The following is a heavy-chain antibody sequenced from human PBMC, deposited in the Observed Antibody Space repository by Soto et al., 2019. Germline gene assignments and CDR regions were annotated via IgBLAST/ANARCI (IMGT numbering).Heavy chain of an antibody. J-gene: IGHJ4*02. CDR3: SPHTWYTSMPSGY. D-gene: IGHD2-8*01. Sequence: QVQLVQSGAEVREPGASVKVSCKASGYTFTNYGVSWVRQAPGQVLEWMGWIGGYKENTNHAQKLQGRGTLTTDTSTSTAYIELRSLRSDDTAVYYCSPHTWYTSMPSGYWGQGTLVTVSS. CDR2: IGGYKENT. V-gene: IGHV1-18*01. CDR1: GYTFTNYG.